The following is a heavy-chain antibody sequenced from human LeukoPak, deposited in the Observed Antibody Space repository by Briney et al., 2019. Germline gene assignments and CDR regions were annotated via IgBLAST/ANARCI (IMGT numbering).Heavy chain of an antibody. J-gene: IGHJ5*02. V-gene: IGHV3-30*18. CDR2: ISYDGTNK. CDR1: GFTFNSYG. CDR3: AKVRGFGYSYGNGFDP. Sequence: GRSLRLSCAASGFTFNSYGMHWVRQVPGKGLEWVAIISYDGTNKYYADSVKGRFTISRDNSKNTLYLQMNSLRAEDTAVYYCAKVRGFGYSYGNGFDPWGQGTLVTVSS. D-gene: IGHD5-18*01.